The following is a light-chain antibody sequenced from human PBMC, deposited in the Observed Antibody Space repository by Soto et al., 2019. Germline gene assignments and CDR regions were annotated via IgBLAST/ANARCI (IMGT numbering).Light chain of an antibody. Sequence: EIVLTQSPGTLSLSPGERATLSCRASQSVSNSYLAGYQQKPGQAPRLLIYGAATRATGIPDRFSGSGSGTDFILTISRLEPEDFAVYYYQQYGSSPPITFGQGTRLEIK. CDR2: GAA. CDR3: QQYGSSPPIT. CDR1: QSVSNSY. J-gene: IGKJ5*01. V-gene: IGKV3-20*01.